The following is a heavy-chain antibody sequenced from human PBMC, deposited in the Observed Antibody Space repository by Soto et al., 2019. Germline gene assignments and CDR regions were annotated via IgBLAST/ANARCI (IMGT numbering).Heavy chain of an antibody. J-gene: IGHJ6*02. D-gene: IGHD3-3*01. CDR2: ISGSGGST. V-gene: IGHV3-23*01. CDR3: AKWPADPRDYTDYYYYGMDV. Sequence: GGSLRLSCAASGFTFSSYAMSWVRQAPGKGLEWVSAISGSGGSTYYADSVKGRFTISRDNSKNTLYLQMNSLRAEDTAVYYCAKWPADPRDYTDYYYYGMDVWGQGTTVTVSS. CDR1: GFTFSSYA.